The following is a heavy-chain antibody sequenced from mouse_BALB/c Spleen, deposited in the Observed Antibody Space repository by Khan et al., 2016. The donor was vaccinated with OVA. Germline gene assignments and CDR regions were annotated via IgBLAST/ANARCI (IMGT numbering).Heavy chain of an antibody. CDR1: GYTFTTYW. V-gene: IGHV1-7*01. CDR3: TRDRIDY. J-gene: IGHJ2*01. CDR2: INPTSGYT. Sequence: VKLQESGAELAKPGASVKMSCKASGYTFTTYWMHWVKQRPGQGLEWIGYINPTSGYTDYNEKFKDRVTLSADKSSSTAYMQLSSLTSEDSAVYYCTRDRIDYWGQGTTLTVSS.